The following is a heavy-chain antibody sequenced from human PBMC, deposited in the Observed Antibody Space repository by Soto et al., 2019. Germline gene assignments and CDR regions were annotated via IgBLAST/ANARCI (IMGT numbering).Heavy chain of an antibody. V-gene: IGHV1-18*04. CDR2: ISAYNGNT. D-gene: IGHD2-8*01. CDR1: GSPFTSFG. J-gene: IGHJ6*01. Sequence: VSVQVSSKASGSPFTSFGTSLVRHAPGQGLEWMGWISAYNGNTNYAQKLQGRVTMTTDTSTSTAYMELRSLRSDDTAVYYCARDLGNGNYYYYGMDVWGQGTTVTVSS. CDR3: ARDLGNGNYYYYGMDV.